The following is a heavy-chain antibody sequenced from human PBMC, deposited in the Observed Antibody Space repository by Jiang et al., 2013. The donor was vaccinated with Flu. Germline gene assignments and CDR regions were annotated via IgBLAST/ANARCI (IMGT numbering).Heavy chain of an antibody. Sequence: SLKISCESSGYKFADYWIAWVRQVPGKGLEWMGNIYPGDSDARYSPSFQGQVTISADKSISTAYLQWSSLKASDTAIYYCARESTRSYWFDPSGPREPVGHRRL. D-gene: IGHD1-26*01. CDR1: GYKFADYW. J-gene: IGHJ5*02. V-gene: IGHV5-51*01. CDR2: IYPGDSDA. CDR3: ARESTRSYWFDP.